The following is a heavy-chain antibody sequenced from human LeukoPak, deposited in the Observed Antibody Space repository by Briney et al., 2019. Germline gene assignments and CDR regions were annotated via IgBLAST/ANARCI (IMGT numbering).Heavy chain of an antibody. Sequence: ASVKVSCKASGYTFTSYGISWVRQAPGQGLEWMGIINPSGGSTSYAQKFQGRVTMTRDTSTSTVYMELSSLRSEDTAVYYCARGLDIVTWYYDFWSGYYSDAFDIWGQGTMVTVSS. CDR2: INPSGGST. CDR1: GYTFTSYG. D-gene: IGHD3-3*01. J-gene: IGHJ3*02. V-gene: IGHV1-46*01. CDR3: ARGLDIVTWYYDFWSGYYSDAFDI.